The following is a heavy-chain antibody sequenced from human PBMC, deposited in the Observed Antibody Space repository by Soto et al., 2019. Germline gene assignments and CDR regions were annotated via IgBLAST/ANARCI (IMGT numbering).Heavy chain of an antibody. D-gene: IGHD1-1*01. CDR1: GFTFSDYY. CDR3: ARSGDNFNVLDY. CDR2: SSNSGTFA. Sequence: GGSLRLSCAASGFTFSDYYMSWVRQAPGRCLEWISYSSNSGTFARYATSVKGRFSISRDNANNSLYLEMNSLRVEDTAVYYCARSGDNFNVLDYWGQGXPVTVSS. V-gene: IGHV3-11*06. J-gene: IGHJ4*02.